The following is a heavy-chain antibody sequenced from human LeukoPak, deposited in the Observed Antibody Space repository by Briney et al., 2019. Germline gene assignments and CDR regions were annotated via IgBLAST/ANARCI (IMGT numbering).Heavy chain of an antibody. D-gene: IGHD5-12*01. CDR2: IIPIFGAA. J-gene: IGHJ4*02. CDR1: GGTFSSYA. Sequence: SVKVSCKASGGTFSSYAISWVRQAPGQGLEWMGGIIPIFGAANYAQKFQGRVTITADESTSTAYMELSSLRSEDTAVYYCARERGYSGYDSREYNYLDYWGQGTLVTVSS. V-gene: IGHV1-69*13. CDR3: ARERGYSGYDSREYNYLDY.